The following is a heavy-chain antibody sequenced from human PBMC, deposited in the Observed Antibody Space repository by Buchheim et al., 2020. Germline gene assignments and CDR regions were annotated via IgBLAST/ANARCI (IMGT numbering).Heavy chain of an antibody. D-gene: IGHD3-16*01. CDR2: IYHDGSTK. CDR3: ARVDDEGYFDY. V-gene: IGHV3-33*01. J-gene: IGHJ4*02. CDR1: GFTFSSYG. Sequence: QVQLVESGGGVVQPGTSLRLSCAASGFTFSSYGMHWVRRAPGKGLEWVGMIYHDGSTKYYADSVKGRFTISRDNSKNTLYLQMDSLRAEDTAVYKCARVDDEGYFDYWGQGTL.